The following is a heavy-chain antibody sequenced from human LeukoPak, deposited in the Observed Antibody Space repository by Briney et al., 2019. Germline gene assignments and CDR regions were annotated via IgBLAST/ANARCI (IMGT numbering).Heavy chain of an antibody. J-gene: IGHJ4*02. CDR2: VNPNSGGT. CDR1: GYTLTGYY. Sequence: GASVKVSCKASGYTLTGYYMHGVRQAPGQGLEWMGWVNPNSGGTNYAQKFQGRVTMTRDTSISTAYMEPSRLRSDDTAVYYCARDLECSSTSCYTMLWGQGTLVTVSS. D-gene: IGHD2-2*02. V-gene: IGHV1-2*02. CDR3: ARDLECSSTSCYTML.